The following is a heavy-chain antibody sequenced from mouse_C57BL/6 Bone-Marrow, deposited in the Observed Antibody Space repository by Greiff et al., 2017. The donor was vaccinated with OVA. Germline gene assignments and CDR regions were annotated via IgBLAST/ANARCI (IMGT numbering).Heavy chain of an antibody. J-gene: IGHJ4*01. D-gene: IGHD1-1*01. Sequence: QVQLQQPGAELVKPGASVKLSCKASGYTFTSYWMHWVKQRPGRGLEWIGRIDPNSGGTKYNEKFKSKATLTVDKPSSTAYMQLSSLTSEDSAVDYCARTAVVARDYAMDYWGQGTSVTVSS. CDR3: ARTAVVARDYAMDY. CDR1: GYTFTSYW. CDR2: IDPNSGGT. V-gene: IGHV1-72*01.